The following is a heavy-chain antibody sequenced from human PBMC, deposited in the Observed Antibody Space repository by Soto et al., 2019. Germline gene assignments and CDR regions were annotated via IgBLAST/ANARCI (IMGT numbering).Heavy chain of an antibody. CDR1: GFTFSNAW. Sequence: GGSLRLSCAASGFTFSNAWMSWVRQAPGKGLEWVGRIKSKTDGGTTDYAVPVKGRFTISRDDSKNTLYLQMNSLKTEDTAVYYCTTDSYEYQSLLYGNFDYWGQGTLVTVSS. J-gene: IGHJ4*02. CDR3: TTDSYEYQSLLYGNFDY. D-gene: IGHD2-2*02. CDR2: IKSKTDGGTT. V-gene: IGHV3-15*01.